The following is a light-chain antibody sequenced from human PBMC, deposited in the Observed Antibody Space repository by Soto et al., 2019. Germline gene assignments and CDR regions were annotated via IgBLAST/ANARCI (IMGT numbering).Light chain of an antibody. CDR3: QSYDSSLSGV. V-gene: IGLV1-40*01. Sequence: QSVLTQPPSVSGAPGQRVTISCTGSSSNIGAGYDVHWYQQLPGTAPKLLIYGNSNRPSGVPDRFSGSKSGTSASLAITGLQADDEADYYCQSYDSSLSGVFGGGTKVTVL. CDR1: SSNIGAGYD. J-gene: IGLJ3*02. CDR2: GNS.